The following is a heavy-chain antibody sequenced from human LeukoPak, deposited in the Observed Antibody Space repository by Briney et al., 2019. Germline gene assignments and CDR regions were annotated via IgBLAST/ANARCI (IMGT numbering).Heavy chain of an antibody. D-gene: IGHD3-10*01. Sequence: SVKVSCKASGGTFSSYAISWVRQAPGQGLEWMGGIIPIFGTANYAQKFQGRVTITADKSTSTAYMELSSLRSEDTAAYYCARKHITMVRGVPWFDPWGQGTLVTVSS. V-gene: IGHV1-69*06. CDR3: ARKHITMVRGVPWFDP. J-gene: IGHJ5*02. CDR2: IIPIFGTA. CDR1: GGTFSSYA.